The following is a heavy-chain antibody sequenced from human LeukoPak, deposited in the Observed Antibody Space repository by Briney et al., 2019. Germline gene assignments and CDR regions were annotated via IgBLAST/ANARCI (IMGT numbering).Heavy chain of an antibody. CDR1: GGSISSYY. V-gene: IGHV4-59*01. Sequence: PSETLSLTCTVPGGSISSYYWSRIRQPPGKGLEWIGYIYYSGSTNYNPSLKSRVTISVDTSKNQFSRKLSSVTAADTAVYYCARGRYFDWLLYYFDYWGQGTLVTVSS. CDR2: IYYSGST. CDR3: ARGRYFDWLLYYFDY. D-gene: IGHD3-9*01. J-gene: IGHJ4*02.